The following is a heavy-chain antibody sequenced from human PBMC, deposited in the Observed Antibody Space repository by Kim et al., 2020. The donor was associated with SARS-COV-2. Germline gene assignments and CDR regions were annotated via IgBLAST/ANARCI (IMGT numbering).Heavy chain of an antibody. Sequence: GGSLRLSCAASGFTLSDYFMDWVRQVPGKGLEWIGRSRHRPRNYTTEYAASVQCRFTVSRDDSKTSLHLLMTSLGTEDTAVYYCVRGHKSFDLWGQGTLVTVSS. CDR1: GFTLSDYF. J-gene: IGHJ5*02. V-gene: IGHV3-72*01. CDR3: VRGHKSFDL. CDR2: SRHRPRNYTT.